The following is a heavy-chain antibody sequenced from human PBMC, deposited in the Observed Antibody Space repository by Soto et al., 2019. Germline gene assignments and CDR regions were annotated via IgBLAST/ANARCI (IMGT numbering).Heavy chain of an antibody. D-gene: IGHD3-10*01. Sequence: QVQLQQWGAGLLKPSETLSLTCAVYGGSFSGYYWSWIRQPPGKGLEWIGEINHSGSTNYNPSLKSRVTISVDTSKNQFSLKLSSVTAADTAVYYCARFPITMVRGVNWFDPWGQGTLVTVSS. CDR3: ARFPITMVRGVNWFDP. J-gene: IGHJ5*02. V-gene: IGHV4-34*01. CDR1: GGSFSGYY. CDR2: INHSGST.